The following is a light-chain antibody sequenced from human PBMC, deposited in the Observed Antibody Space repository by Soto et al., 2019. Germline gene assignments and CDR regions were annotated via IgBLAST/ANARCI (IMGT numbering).Light chain of an antibody. Sequence: EIVLTQSPGTLSLSPGERATLSCRASQSVRNNYLAWYQQKPGQAPRLLIYGASSRATGIPDRFSGSGSGTDFALTISRLEPEDLAVYYCQQYGSSPQTFGQGTKV. CDR1: QSVRNNY. CDR3: QQYGSSPQT. V-gene: IGKV3-20*01. CDR2: GAS. J-gene: IGKJ1*01.